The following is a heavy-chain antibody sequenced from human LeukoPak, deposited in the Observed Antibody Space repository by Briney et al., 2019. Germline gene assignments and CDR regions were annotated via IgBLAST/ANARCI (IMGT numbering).Heavy chain of an antibody. Sequence: TGGSLRLSCAASGFTVSSNYMSWVRQAPGKGLEWVSVIYSGGSTYYADSVKGRFTISRDNSKNTLYLQMNSLRAEDTAVYYCARAADCSSTSCTDYWGQGTLVTVSS. CDR2: IYSGGST. D-gene: IGHD2-2*01. J-gene: IGHJ4*02. CDR3: ARAADCSSTSCTDY. CDR1: GFTVSSNY. V-gene: IGHV3-53*01.